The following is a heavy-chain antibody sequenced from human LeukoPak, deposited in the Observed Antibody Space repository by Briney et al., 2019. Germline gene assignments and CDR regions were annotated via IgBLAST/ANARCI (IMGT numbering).Heavy chain of an antibody. CDR3: ALYRGVRGVTRMYYFDY. CDR2: IYYSGST. V-gene: IGHV4-30-4*01. J-gene: IGHJ4*02. D-gene: IGHD3-10*01. Sequence: PQTLSLTCTVSGGSISSGDYYWSWIRQPPGKGLEWIGYIYYSGSTYYNPSLKSRVTISLDTSKNQFSLKLSSVTAADTAVYYCALYRGVRGVTRMYYFDYWGQGTLVTVSS. CDR1: GGSISSGDYY.